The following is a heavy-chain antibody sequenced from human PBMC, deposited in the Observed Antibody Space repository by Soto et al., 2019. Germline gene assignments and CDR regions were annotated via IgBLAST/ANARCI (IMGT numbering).Heavy chain of an antibody. J-gene: IGHJ4*02. D-gene: IGHD3-22*01. CDR2: IIPIFGTA. Sequence: SSVKVSCKASGYTFNTYAITWVRQAPGHGLEWMGGIIPIFGTANYAQKFQGRVTITADESTSTAYMELSSLRSEDTAVYYCARDSLRPLRRGYYDSSISTFDDWGQGTLVTVSS. CDR1: GYTFNTYA. V-gene: IGHV1-69*13. CDR3: ARDSLRPLRRGYYDSSISTFDD.